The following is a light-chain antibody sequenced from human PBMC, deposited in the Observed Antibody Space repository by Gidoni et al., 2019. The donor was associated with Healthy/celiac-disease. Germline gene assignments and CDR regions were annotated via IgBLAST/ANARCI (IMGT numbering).Light chain of an antibody. Sequence: DLQMTQSPSSLSASVGDRVTITCQASQDISNYLNWYQQKPGKAPKLLIYDASNLETGVPSRCSGSGSGTDFTFTISSLQPEDIATYYCQQYDNLPITFXQXTRLEIK. J-gene: IGKJ5*01. V-gene: IGKV1-33*01. CDR2: DAS. CDR3: QQYDNLPIT. CDR1: QDISNY.